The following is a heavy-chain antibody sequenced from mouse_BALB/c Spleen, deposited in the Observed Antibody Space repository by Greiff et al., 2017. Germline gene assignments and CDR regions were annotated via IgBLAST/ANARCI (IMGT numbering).Heavy chain of an antibody. V-gene: IGHV1-20*02. CDR3: ARYGYDGGPYWWFDG. D-gene: IGHD2-2*01. CDR2: INPYNGDT. CDR1: GYSFTGYF. Sequence: EVQLQQSGPELVKPGASVKISCKASGYSFTGYFMNWVMQSHGKSLEWIGRINPYNGDTFYNQKFKGKATLTVDKSSSTAHMELRSLASEDSAVYYCARYGYDGGPYWWFDGWGAGTTVTVSS. J-gene: IGHJ1*01.